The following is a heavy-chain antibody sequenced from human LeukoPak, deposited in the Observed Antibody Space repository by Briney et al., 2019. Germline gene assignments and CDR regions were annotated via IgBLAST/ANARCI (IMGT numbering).Heavy chain of an antibody. CDR3: ARDYYDSSGSTPGY. Sequence: GASVKVSCKASGYTFTGYYMHWARQAPGQGLEWMGWINPNSGGTNYAQKFQGRVTMTRDTSISTAYMELSRLRSDDTAVYYCARDYYDSSGSTPGYWGQGTLVTVSS. V-gene: IGHV1-2*02. D-gene: IGHD3-22*01. CDR1: GYTFTGYY. CDR2: INPNSGGT. J-gene: IGHJ4*02.